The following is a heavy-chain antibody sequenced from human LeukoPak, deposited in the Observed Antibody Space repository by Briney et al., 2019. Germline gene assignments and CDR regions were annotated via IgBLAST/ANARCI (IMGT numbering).Heavy chain of an antibody. J-gene: IGHJ4*02. CDR1: GFTFSSYA. D-gene: IGHD2-2*01. CDR2: ISYDGSNK. V-gene: IGHV3-30*04. Sequence: PGGSLRLSCAASGFTFSSYAMHWVRQAPGKGLEWVAVISYDGSNKYYADSVKGRFTISRDNSQITLYLNMDTLTAADKAVYSCARSYCSRNSCYSLDYWGPGTLVTVSS. CDR3: ARSYCSRNSCYSLDY.